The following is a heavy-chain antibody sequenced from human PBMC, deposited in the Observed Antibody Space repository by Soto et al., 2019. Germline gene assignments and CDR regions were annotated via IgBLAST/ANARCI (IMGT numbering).Heavy chain of an antibody. Sequence: QVQLQESGPGLVKPSQTLSLTCTVSGGSISSGGYYWNWIRLHPGKGPEWIGYIYYRGSTFYNPSLKSRVTISVDTSKNQFSLKLSSVTAADTAVYYCARAVGSADPFGVWGQGTMVTVSS. CDR2: IYYRGST. D-gene: IGHD2-2*01. V-gene: IGHV4-31*03. J-gene: IGHJ3*01. CDR3: ARAVGSADPFGV. CDR1: GGSISSGGYY.